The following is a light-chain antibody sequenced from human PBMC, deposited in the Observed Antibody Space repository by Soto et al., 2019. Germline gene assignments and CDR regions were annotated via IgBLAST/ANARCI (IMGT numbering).Light chain of an antibody. J-gene: IGLJ2*01. CDR1: SSDVGGYNY. V-gene: IGLV2-14*01. Sequence: QSALTQPASVSGSPGQSITISCTGTSSDVGGYNYVSWYQQHPGKAPKLMIFDVSNRPSGVSNRFSASKSGNTASLTISGLQAEDEADYYCSSYTSSSTLVIFGGGNQLTVL. CDR3: SSYTSSSTLVI. CDR2: DVS.